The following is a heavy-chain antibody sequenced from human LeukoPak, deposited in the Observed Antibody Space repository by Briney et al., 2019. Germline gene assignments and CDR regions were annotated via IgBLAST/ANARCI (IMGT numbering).Heavy chain of an antibody. CDR3: ARIPWGGDGNTFDY. D-gene: IGHD2-21*02. J-gene: IGHJ4*02. V-gene: IGHV4-59*12. Sequence: PSETLSLTCTISGDSINSYHWSWLRQPPGSKLEWIGYFYYSGVTNYNPSLKSRVTMSLDTSKNQFSLKLSSVTAADTAVYYCARIPWGGDGNTFDYWGQGTLVTVSS. CDR1: GDSINSYH. CDR2: FYYSGVT.